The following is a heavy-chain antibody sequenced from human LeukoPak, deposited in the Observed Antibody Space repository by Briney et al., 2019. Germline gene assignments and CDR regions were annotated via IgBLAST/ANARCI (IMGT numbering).Heavy chain of an antibody. CDR1: GLSLNNYA. CDR2: SSSSDDGK. J-gene: IGHJ4*01. CDR3: TKAPVTSCRGAFCYPFDY. D-gene: IGHD2-21*01. V-gene: IGHV3-23*01. Sequence: GGSLRLSCTASGLSLNNYAMSWVRQVPGKGLEWVSASSSSDDGKWYAESVRGRFTISRDTSKNTVYLQMNSLRVEDAGVYYCTKAPVTSCRGAFCYPFDYWGHGTLVTVSS.